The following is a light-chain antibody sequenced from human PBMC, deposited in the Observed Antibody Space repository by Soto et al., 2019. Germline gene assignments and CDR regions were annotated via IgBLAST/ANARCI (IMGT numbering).Light chain of an antibody. CDR3: HQYDNLRPIT. CDR2: DAS. J-gene: IGKJ5*01. V-gene: IGKV1-33*01. Sequence: IQMTQSPSSLSASVGDRVTITCQASQDIAKNLNWYQQKPGKAPKLLIYDASSLQTGVPSRFSGSGSATHFTFTISSLQSEDIATYYCHQYDNLRPITFGQGTRLEIK. CDR1: QDIAKN.